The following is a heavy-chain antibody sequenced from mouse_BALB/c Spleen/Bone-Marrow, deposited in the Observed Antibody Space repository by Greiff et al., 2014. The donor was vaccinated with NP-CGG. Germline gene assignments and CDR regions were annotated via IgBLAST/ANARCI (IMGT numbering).Heavy chain of an antibody. CDR3: ARRWSGAMDY. CDR1: CF. D-gene: IGHD2-3*01. V-gene: IGHV1-19*01. CDR2: INPYNGAT. J-gene: IGHJ4*01. Sequence: CFIHWIKQSHVKSLEWIGRINPYNGATTYNQNFNDKASLTVDKSFSTAYMELHSLTSEDSAVYYCARRWSGAMDYWGQGTSVTVSS.